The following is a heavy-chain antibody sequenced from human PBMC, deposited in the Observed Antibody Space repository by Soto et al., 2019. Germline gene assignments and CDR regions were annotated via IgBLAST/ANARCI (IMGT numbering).Heavy chain of an antibody. V-gene: IGHV1-3*01. CDR2: INAGNGNT. J-gene: IGHJ4*02. CDR3: ARDIWNYYGSGSYYY. D-gene: IGHD3-10*01. Sequence: QVQLVQSGAEVKKPGAPVKVSCKASGYTFTSYAMHWVRQAPGQRLEWMGWINAGNGNTKYSQKFQGRVTITRDTSXXTAYMELSSLRSEDTAVYYCARDIWNYYGSGSYYYWGQGTLVTVSS. CDR1: GYTFTSYA.